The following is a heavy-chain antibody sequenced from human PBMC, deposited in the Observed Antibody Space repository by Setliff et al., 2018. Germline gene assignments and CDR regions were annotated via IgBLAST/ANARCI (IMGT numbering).Heavy chain of an antibody. CDR2: IFHSGST. V-gene: IGHV4-31*03. D-gene: IGHD3-3*02. J-gene: IGHJ5*02. Sequence: SETLSLTCTVSGDSISSGSYYWNWIRQHPEKGLEWLGYIFHSGSTHYNSSLKSRITISIDTSKNHFSLELNSVTAADSAVYYCARAGFELGQYNWFDPWGQGTLVTVSS. CDR3: ARAGFELGQYNWFDP. CDR1: GDSISSGSYY.